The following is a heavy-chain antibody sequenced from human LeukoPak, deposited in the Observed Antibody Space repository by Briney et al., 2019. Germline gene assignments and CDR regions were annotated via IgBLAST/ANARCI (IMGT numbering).Heavy chain of an antibody. J-gene: IGHJ5*02. CDR2: VTKDGGET. Sequence: PGGSLRLSCAASGFTFSSYWMHWVRQAPGKGLEWVASVTKDGGETYYVDSAKGRFTISRDDAKNSVHLQMSSLRDQDTAVYWCRRGHWDDHAWGQGTLVTVSS. CDR1: GFTFSSYW. V-gene: IGHV3-7*01. CDR3: RRGHWDDHA. D-gene: IGHD7-27*01.